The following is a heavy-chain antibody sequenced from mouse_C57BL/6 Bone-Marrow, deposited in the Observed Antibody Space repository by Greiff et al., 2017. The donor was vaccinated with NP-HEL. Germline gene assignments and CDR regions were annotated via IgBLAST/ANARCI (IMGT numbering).Heavy chain of an antibody. CDR3: RIDSRGWLLHYFDY. J-gene: IGHJ2*01. CDR1: GFTFSNYW. D-gene: IGHD2-3*01. CDR2: IRLKSDNYAT. V-gene: IGHV6-3*01. Sequence: EVKVVESGGGLVQPGGSMKLSCVASGFTFSNYWMNWVRQSPEKGLEWVAQIRLKSDNYATHYAESVKGRFTISRDDSKSSVYLQMNNLRAEDTGIYYCRIDSRGWLLHYFDYWGQGTTLTVSS.